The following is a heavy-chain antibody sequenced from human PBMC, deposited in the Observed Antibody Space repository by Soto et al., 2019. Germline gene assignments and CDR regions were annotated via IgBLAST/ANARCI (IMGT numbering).Heavy chain of an antibody. J-gene: IGHJ4*02. V-gene: IGHV5-10-1*01. CDR2: IDLTDSYT. CDR3: ARHGGGPYDSSGYHYALDY. Sequence: GESLKISCKGSGYSFRNNWITWVRQMPGKGLEWMGRIDLTDSYTSYSPSFHGHVSFSADTSINTAYLQWSSLRASDTAMYYCARHGGGPYDSSGYHYALDYWGQGTPVTVSS. CDR1: GYSFRNNW. D-gene: IGHD3-22*01.